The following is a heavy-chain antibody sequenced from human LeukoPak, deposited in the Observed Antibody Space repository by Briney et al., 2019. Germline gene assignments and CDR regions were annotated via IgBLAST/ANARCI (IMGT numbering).Heavy chain of an antibody. CDR2: ISSSSSYI. V-gene: IGHV3-21*01. J-gene: IGHJ6*03. CDR3: ASLPRYYYYYMDV. Sequence: GGSLRLSCAASGFTFSGYSMNWVRQAPGTGLEWVSSISSSSSYIYYADSVKGRFTISRDNAKNSLYLQMNSLRAEDTAVYYCASLPRYYYYYMDVWGKGTTVTVSS. CDR1: GFTFSGYS.